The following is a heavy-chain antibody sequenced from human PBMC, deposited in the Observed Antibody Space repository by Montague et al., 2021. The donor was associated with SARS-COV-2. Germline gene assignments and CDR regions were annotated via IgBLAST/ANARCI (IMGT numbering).Heavy chain of an antibody. CDR3: ARGVRGSGTRSL. D-gene: IGHD2-2*01. CDR2: ISSSSSYI. J-gene: IGHJ4*02. Sequence: SLRLSCAASGFTFSSYSMNWVRQAPGKGLEWVSSISSSSSYIYYVDSVKGRFTISRDNAKNSLYLQMNSLRAEDTAVYYCARGVRGSGTRSLWGQGTLVTVSS. V-gene: IGHV3-21*01. CDR1: GFTFSSYS.